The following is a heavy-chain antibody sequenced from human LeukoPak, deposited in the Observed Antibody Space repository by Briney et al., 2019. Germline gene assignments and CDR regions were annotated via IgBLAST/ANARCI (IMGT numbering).Heavy chain of an antibody. Sequence: ASVKVSCKASGYTFTSYYMHWVRQAPGQGLEWMGINNPSGGSTSYAQKFQGRVTMTRDTSTSTVYMELSSLRSEDTAVYYCARAALVEWLTYYYGIDVWGQGTTVTVSS. CDR3: ARAALVEWLTYYYGIDV. J-gene: IGHJ6*02. D-gene: IGHD3-3*01. CDR2: NNPSGGST. CDR1: GYTFTSYY. V-gene: IGHV1-46*01.